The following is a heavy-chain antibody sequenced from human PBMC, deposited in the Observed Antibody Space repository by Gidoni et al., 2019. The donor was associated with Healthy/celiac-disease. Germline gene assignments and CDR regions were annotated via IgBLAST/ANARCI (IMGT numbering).Heavy chain of an antibody. CDR2: IIPIFGTA. CDR1: GGTFSSYA. CDR3: AREKSRYCSGGSCPLDI. Sequence: QVQLVQSGAEVKKPGSSVKVSCKASGGTFSSYAISWVRQAPGPGLEWMGGIIPIFGTANYAQKFQGRVTITADESTSTAYMELSSLRSEDTAVYYCAREKSRYCSGGSCPLDIWGQGTMVTVSS. J-gene: IGHJ3*02. V-gene: IGHV1-69*01. D-gene: IGHD2-15*01.